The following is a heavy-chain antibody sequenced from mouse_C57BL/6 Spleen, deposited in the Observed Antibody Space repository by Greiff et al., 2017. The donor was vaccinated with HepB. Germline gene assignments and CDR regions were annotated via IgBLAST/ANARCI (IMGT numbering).Heavy chain of an antibody. V-gene: IGHV1-54*01. CDR2: INPGSGGT. D-gene: IGHD1-1*01. J-gene: IGHJ4*01. Sequence: QVQLQQSGAELVRPGTSVKVSCKASGYAFTNYLIEWVKQRPGQGLEWIGVINPGSGGTNYNEKFKGKATLTADKSSSTAYMQLSSLTSEDSAVYFCARNLFGAMDYWGQGTSVTVSS. CDR1: GYAFTNYL. CDR3: ARNLFGAMDY.